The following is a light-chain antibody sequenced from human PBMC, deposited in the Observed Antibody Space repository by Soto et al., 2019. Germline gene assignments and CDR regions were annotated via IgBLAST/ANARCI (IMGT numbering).Light chain of an antibody. CDR2: SNS. V-gene: IGLV1-44*01. Sequence: QSVLTQPPSASGTPGQRVTISCSGSTSNIGTNTVNWYQHLPGTAPKLLIYSNSQRPSGVPDRFSGSKSGTSASLGISGLQSEDEADYYCAAWDDSLNGVVFGGGTKLTVL. J-gene: IGLJ2*01. CDR1: TSNIGTNT. CDR3: AAWDDSLNGVV.